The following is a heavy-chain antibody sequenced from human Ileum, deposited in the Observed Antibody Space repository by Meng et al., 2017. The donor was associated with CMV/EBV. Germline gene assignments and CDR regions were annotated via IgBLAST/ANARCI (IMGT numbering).Heavy chain of an antibody. CDR2: INTDGSYV. V-gene: IGHV3-74*03. CDR3: ITEVLGGDY. J-gene: IGHJ4*02. Sequence: GGSLRLSCAASGFTFSSHWMHWVRQVPGKGRVSVSRINTDGSYVMYADSVKGRFTISRDNAKNTLYLQMNSLRAEDTAFYYCITEVLGGDYWGQGTLVTVSS. D-gene: IGHD1-14*01. CDR1: GFTFSSHW.